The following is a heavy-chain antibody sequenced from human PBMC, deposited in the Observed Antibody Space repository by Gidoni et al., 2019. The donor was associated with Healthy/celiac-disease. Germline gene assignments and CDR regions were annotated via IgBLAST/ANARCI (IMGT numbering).Heavy chain of an antibody. CDR1: GFPFSSYA. J-gene: IGHJ4*02. CDR2: ISGSGGST. D-gene: IGHD3-22*01. CDR3: AKDPMAYYYDSSGSSPFDY. Sequence: EVQLLESGGGLVQPGGSLRLSCAASGFPFSSYAMSWVRQAPGKGLEWVSAISGSGGSTYYADSVKGRFTISRDNSKNTLYLQMNSLRAEDTAVYYCAKDPMAYYYDSSGSSPFDYWGQGTLVTVSS. V-gene: IGHV3-23*01.